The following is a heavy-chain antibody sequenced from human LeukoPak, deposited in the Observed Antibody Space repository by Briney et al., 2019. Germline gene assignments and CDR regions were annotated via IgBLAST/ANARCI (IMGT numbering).Heavy chain of an antibody. V-gene: IGHV3-7*03. CDR2: IKQDGSEK. CDR1: GFTFSSYW. Sequence: GGSLRLSCAASGFTFSSYWMSWVRQAPGKGLEWVANIKQDGSEKYYVDSVKGRFTISRDNAKNSLYLQMNSLRAEDTALYYCAKTRGGYSYGYLDYWGQGTLVTVSS. CDR3: AKTRGGYSYGYLDY. D-gene: IGHD5-18*01. J-gene: IGHJ4*02.